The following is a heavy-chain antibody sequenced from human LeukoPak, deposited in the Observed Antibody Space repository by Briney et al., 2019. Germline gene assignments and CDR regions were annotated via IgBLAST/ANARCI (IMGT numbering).Heavy chain of an antibody. Sequence: ASVKVSCKASGYTLTDYYIHWVRQAPGQGLEWMGRINPNSGGTLYAQICQGRVTMTRDTSISTAYMELSRLRSDDTAVYYCARDTRGLDYWYFDLWGRGTLVTVSS. CDR1: GYTLTDYY. CDR2: INPNSGGT. D-gene: IGHD3-10*01. V-gene: IGHV1-2*06. J-gene: IGHJ2*01. CDR3: ARDTRGLDYWYFDL.